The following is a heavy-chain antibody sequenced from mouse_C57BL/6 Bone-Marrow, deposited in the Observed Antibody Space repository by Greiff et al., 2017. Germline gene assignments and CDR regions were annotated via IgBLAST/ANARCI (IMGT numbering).Heavy chain of an antibody. CDR1: GYTFTDYA. J-gene: IGHJ4*01. CDR2: ISTYYGDA. D-gene: IGHD2-4*01. CDR3: ASYDYGVCAMDY. Sequence: VQLQQSGPELVRPGVSVKISCKGSGYTFTDYAMHWVKQSHAKSLEWIGVISTYYGDASYNQKFKGKATMTVDKSSSTAYMELARLTSEDSAVYYCASYDYGVCAMDYWGQGTSVTVSS. V-gene: IGHV1-67*01.